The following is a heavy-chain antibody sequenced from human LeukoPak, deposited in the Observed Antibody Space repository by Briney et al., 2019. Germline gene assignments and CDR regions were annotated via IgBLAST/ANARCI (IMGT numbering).Heavy chain of an antibody. V-gene: IGHV3-23*01. D-gene: IGHD6-13*01. CDR2: ISGSGDNNDNT. CDR3: AKSGSTSWYLDY. Sequence: QTGGSLRLSCAASGFSFSTYAMSWVRQAPGKGLEWVSAISGSGDNNDNTYYADSVKGQFTISRDNSKNTLYLQMSSLRAEDAAVYYCAKSGSTSWYLDYWGQGTLVTVSS. J-gene: IGHJ4*02. CDR1: GFSFSTYA.